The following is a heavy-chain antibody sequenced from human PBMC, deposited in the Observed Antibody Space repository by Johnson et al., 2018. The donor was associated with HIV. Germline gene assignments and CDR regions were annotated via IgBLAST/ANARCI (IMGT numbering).Heavy chain of an antibody. V-gene: IGHV3-11*04. CDR1: GFTFSDYY. D-gene: IGHD5-24*01. CDR2: ISSGGNTI. CDR3: ARLRDGYNFDAFDI. Sequence: QVQLVESGGGFVKPGGSLRLSCAASGFTFSDYYMSWIRQAPGKGLEWVSYISSGGNTIYYADSVKGRFTISRDNAKNSLYLQMNSLTAEDTALYYCARLRDGYNFDAFDIWGQGTMVTVSS. J-gene: IGHJ3*02.